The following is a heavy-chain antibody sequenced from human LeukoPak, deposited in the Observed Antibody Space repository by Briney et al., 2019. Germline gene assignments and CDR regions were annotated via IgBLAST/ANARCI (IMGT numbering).Heavy chain of an antibody. CDR1: GFTVSRNY. CDR2: IYSDGST. Sequence: GGSLRLPCAASGFTVSRNYMSWVRQAPGKGLEWVSVIYSDGSTYYADSVKGRFTISRDNSKNTLDLQMTGLRAEDTAVYYCARERGRGRDSPWFDYWGQGTLVTVSS. CDR3: ARERGRGRDSPWFDY. J-gene: IGHJ4*02. V-gene: IGHV3-53*01. D-gene: IGHD1-26*01.